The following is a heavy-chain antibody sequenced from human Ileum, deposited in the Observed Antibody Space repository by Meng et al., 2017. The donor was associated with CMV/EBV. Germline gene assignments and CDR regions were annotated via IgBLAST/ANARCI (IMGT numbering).Heavy chain of an antibody. J-gene: IGHJ4*02. V-gene: IGHV1-69*05. CDR1: FRSDD. CDR3: ARSGFDCSSTSCYGDYFDC. Sequence: FRSDDSGGVRQGDGEGRKWVGGIIPIFGKANYAQKVQGRVTITTSESAGTAYMELSSLRSEDTAVYYCARSGFDCSSTSCYGDYFDCWGQGTLVTVSS. D-gene: IGHD2-2*01. CDR2: IIPIFGKA.